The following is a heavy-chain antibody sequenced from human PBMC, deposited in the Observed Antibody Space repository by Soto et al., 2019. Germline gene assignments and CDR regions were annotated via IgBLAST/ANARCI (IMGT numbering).Heavy chain of an antibody. CDR3: ARQRRLSSSGWKPARYFDY. D-gene: IGHD6-19*01. CDR2: ISAYNGNT. V-gene: IGHV1-18*01. J-gene: IGHJ4*02. CDR1: GYTFTSYG. Sequence: ASVKVSCKASGYTFTSYGISWVRQAPGQGLEWMGWISAYNGNTNYAQKLQGRVTMTTDTSTSTAYMELRSLRSDDTAVYYCARQRRLSSSGWKPARYFDYWGQGTLVTVSS.